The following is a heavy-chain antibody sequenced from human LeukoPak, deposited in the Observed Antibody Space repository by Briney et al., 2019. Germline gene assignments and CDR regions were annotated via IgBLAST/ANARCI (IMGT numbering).Heavy chain of an antibody. Sequence: PGGSLRLSCAASGVAFNNYAMHWVRQAQGKGLEWVSGFSWNSGALGYADSVRGRFTISRDNGKNSLYLQMTSLRPEDTAFYYCAKGPTNIWSVEDWFDPGGQGTLVTVSS. CDR2: FSWNSGAL. V-gene: IGHV3-9*01. J-gene: IGHJ5*02. D-gene: IGHD2-2*01. CDR3: AKGPTNIWSVEDWFDP. CDR1: GVAFNNYA.